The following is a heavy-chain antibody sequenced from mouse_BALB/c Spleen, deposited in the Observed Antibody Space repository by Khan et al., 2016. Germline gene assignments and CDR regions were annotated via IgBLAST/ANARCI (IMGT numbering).Heavy chain of an antibody. Sequence: VQLKQSGAELVKPGASVKLPCTASGFNIKDTNMHWVKQRPEQGLEWIGKVDPANGNTNYDQKFQGKATVTADKSSNTAYLQLSSLTSEDSAVCSSAGRALTPRYCDVRGAGTTFTVSS. V-gene: IGHV14-3*02. CDR2: VDPANGNT. CDR3: AGRALTPRYCDV. CDR1: GFNIKDTN. J-gene: IGHJ1*01.